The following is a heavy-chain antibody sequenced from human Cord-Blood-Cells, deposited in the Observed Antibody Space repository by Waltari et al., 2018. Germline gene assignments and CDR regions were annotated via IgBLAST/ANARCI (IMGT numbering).Heavy chain of an antibody. J-gene: IGHJ3*02. CDR1: GGYFSGYY. V-gene: IGHV4-34*01. CDR2: IKPSGST. D-gene: IGHD3-3*01. Sequence: QVQLQQWGAGLLKPSETLSPTRAVNGGYFSGYYWSWIRQTPGKGLEWVGEIKPSGSTNDSPPLKRRVTISVDTSKNRFSLKLSSVTAWGTAVYYCGRLSDFWSGYYAFDIWGQGTMVTVSS. CDR3: GRLSDFWSGYYAFDI.